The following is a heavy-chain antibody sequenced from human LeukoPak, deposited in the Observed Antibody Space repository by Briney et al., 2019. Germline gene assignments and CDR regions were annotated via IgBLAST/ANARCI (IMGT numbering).Heavy chain of an antibody. J-gene: IGHJ4*02. CDR3: ARDVVSYYGSGSYFPF. V-gene: IGHV1-69*04. CDR2: IIPILGIA. CDR1: GGTFSSYA. Sequence: ASVKVSCKASGGTFSSYAISWVRQAPGQGLEWMGRIIPILGIANYAQKFQGRVTITADKSTSTAYMELSSLRSEDTAVYYCARDVVSYYGSGSYFPFWGQGTLVTVSS. D-gene: IGHD3-10*01.